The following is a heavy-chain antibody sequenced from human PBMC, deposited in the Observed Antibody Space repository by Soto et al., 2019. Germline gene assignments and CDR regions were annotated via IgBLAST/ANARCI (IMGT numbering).Heavy chain of an antibody. J-gene: IGHJ4*02. CDR1: GFTFSNYW. V-gene: IGHV3-74*01. D-gene: IGHD1-20*01. CDR3: VRVLYNRNDALDY. CDR2: IDSGGSTT. Sequence: LRLSCAASGFTFSNYWMHWVRQTPGKGLVWVSRIDSGGSTTSYADSVKGRFTISRENAKNTLYLQMNSLRAEDTAVYYCVRVLYNRNDALDYWGQGTLVTVSS.